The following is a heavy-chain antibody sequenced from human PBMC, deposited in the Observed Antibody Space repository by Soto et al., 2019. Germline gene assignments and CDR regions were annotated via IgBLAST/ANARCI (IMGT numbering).Heavy chain of an antibody. CDR3: APAAGGLANWFDP. J-gene: IGHJ5*02. CDR2: INPSGGST. Sequence: QVQLVQSGAEVKKPGASVKVSCKASGYTFTSYYMHWVRQAPGQGLEWMGIINPSGGSTSYAQKFQGRGXXTXDXXTSTVYMELSSLRSEDTAVYYCAPAAGGLANWFDPWGQGTLVTVSS. V-gene: IGHV1-46*03. D-gene: IGHD6-19*01. CDR1: GYTFTSYY.